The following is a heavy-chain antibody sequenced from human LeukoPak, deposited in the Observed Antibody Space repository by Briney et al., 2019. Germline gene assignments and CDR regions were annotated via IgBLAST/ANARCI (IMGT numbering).Heavy chain of an antibody. D-gene: IGHD2-2*01. CDR1: GFTFNNYG. CDR2: MSFDGSNK. CDR3: TSICSSSSCYLDY. V-gene: IGHV3-30*03. Sequence: GGSLSLSCADSGFTFNNYGMHWVRQAPGKGLEWVAVMSFDGSNKYYADSVKGRFTISRDNSRNTLYLQMNSLRVEDTAVYYCTSICSSSSCYLDYWGQGTLVTVS. J-gene: IGHJ4*02.